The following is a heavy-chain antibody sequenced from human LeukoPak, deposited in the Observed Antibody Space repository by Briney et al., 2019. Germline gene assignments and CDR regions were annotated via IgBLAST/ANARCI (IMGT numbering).Heavy chain of an antibody. D-gene: IGHD2-15*01. CDR2: ITQDGREK. J-gene: IGHJ4*02. Sequence: SGGSLRLSCAASGFTFGSYWMSWVRQAPGKRLEGVANITQDGREKYYVASVEGRFTISRDNAKNSLYLQMNSLRAEDTAVYYWARAGSVGGQGTLVTVSS. CDR3: ARAGSV. CDR1: GFTFGSYW. V-gene: IGHV3-7*01.